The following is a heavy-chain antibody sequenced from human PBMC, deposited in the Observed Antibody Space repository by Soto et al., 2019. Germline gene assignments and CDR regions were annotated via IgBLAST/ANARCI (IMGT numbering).Heavy chain of an antibody. CDR1: GGSFSGYY. CDR2: INHSGST. Sequence: SETLSLTCAVYGGSFSGYYWSWIRQPPGKGLEWIGEINHSGSTNYNPSLKSRVTISVDTSKSQFSLKLSSVTAADTAVYYCARRMRSGYSGYGKVRGAFDIWGQGTMVTVSS. V-gene: IGHV4-34*01. J-gene: IGHJ3*02. CDR3: ARRMRSGYSGYGKVRGAFDI. D-gene: IGHD5-12*01.